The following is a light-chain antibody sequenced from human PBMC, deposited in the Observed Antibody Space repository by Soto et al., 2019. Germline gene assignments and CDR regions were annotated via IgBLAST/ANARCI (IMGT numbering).Light chain of an antibody. CDR1: QGISSY. CDR2: AAS. J-gene: IGKJ4*01. CDR3: QQSYSTPPT. Sequence: ILVTQSPSSLSASTGDRVTITCRASQGISSYLAWYQQKPGKAPKLLIYAASSLQSGVPSRFSGSGSGTDFTLTISSLQPEDFATYYCQQSYSTPPTFGGGTKVDIK. V-gene: IGKV1-39*01.